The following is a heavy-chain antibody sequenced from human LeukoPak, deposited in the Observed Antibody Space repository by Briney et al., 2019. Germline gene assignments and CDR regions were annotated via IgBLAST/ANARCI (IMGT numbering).Heavy chain of an antibody. CDR3: ARGSPYYYGSGSRNYFDY. D-gene: IGHD3-10*01. Sequence: SETLSLTCAVYGGSFSGYYWSWIRQPPGKGLEWIGEINHSGSTNYNPSLKSRVTISVDTSKNQFSLKLSSVTAADTAVYYCARGSPYYYGSGSRNYFDYWGQGTLVTVSS. CDR1: GGSFSGYY. J-gene: IGHJ4*02. CDR2: INHSGST. V-gene: IGHV4-34*01.